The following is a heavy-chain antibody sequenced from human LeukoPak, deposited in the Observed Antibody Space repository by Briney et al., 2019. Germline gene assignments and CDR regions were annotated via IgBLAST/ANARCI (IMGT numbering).Heavy chain of an antibody. CDR2: INPNSGGT. Sequence: ASVKVSCKASGYTFTGYYMHWVRQAPGHGLEWMGRINPNSGGTNYAQKFQGRVTMTRDTSISTAYMELSRLRSDDTAVYYCARNRWFGELGSYYFDYWGQGTLVTVSS. J-gene: IGHJ4*02. CDR3: ARNRWFGELGSYYFDY. D-gene: IGHD3-10*01. CDR1: GYTFTGYY. V-gene: IGHV1-2*06.